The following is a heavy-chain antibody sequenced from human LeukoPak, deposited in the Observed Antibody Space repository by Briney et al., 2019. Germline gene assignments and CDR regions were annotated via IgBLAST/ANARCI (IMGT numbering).Heavy chain of an antibody. J-gene: IGHJ6*03. CDR2: INTITGNP. D-gene: IGHD3-3*01. V-gene: IGHV7-4-1*02. Sequence: ASVKVSCKASGYTFTRYAMNCVRQAPGQGVGWMGWINTITGNPTYAQGFTGRFVFSLDTSVSTAYLQISSLKAEDTAVYYCARGGNGDFWSGYPDYYYYYYMDVWGKGTTVTVSS. CDR3: ARGGNGDFWSGYPDYYYYYYMDV. CDR1: GYTFTRYA.